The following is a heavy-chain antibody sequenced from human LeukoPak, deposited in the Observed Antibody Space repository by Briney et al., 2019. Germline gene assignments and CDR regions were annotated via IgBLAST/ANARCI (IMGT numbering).Heavy chain of an antibody. V-gene: IGHV4-59*08. D-gene: IGHD2-15*01. CDR3: ARVNTQGVPSP. Sequence: PSETLSLTCTVSGGSISSYYWSWIRQPPGKGLEWIGYIYYSGSTNYNPSLKSRATISGDTSKNQFSLKLSSVTAADTAVYYCARVNTQGVPSPWGQGILVTVSS. J-gene: IGHJ5*02. CDR2: IYYSGST. CDR1: GGSISSYY.